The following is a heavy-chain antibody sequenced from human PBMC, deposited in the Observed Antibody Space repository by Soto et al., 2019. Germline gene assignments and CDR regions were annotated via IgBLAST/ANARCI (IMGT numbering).Heavy chain of an antibody. D-gene: IGHD2-15*01. CDR2: IWYDGTNK. Sequence: QVQLVESGGGVVQPGRSLRLSCAASGFIFSNYGMHWVRQAPGKGLEWVALIWYDGTNKYYAESVKGRFTISRDNSKNTLYLQMNSLRAEDTAVYYCARDRYCSGGSCYYLFDYWGQGTLVTVYS. J-gene: IGHJ4*02. CDR1: GFIFSNYG. CDR3: ARDRYCSGGSCYYLFDY. V-gene: IGHV3-33*01.